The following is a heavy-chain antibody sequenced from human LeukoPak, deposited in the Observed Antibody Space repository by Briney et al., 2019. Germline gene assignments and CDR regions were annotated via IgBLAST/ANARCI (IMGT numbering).Heavy chain of an antibody. D-gene: IGHD1-26*01. CDR1: GGSFSSSSYY. J-gene: IGHJ4*02. V-gene: IGHV4-61*02. CDR2: IYTSGST. CDR3: ARDLPIVGATPFDY. Sequence: SETLSLTCTVSGGSFSSSSYYSGWIRQHAGKGLEWLGRIYTSGSTNYNPSLKSRVTMSVDTSKNQFSLKLSSVTAADTAVYYCARDLPIVGATPFDYWGQGTLVTVSS.